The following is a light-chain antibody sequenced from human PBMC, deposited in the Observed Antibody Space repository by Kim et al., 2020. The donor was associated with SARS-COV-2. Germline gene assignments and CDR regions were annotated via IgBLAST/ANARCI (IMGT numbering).Light chain of an antibody. J-gene: IGKJ4*01. CDR3: QQDNAFPLT. V-gene: IGKV1-5*03. CDR1: ENINKW. Sequence: ASVGDRVTITCRASENINKWLVWYQQKPGKAPKVLIYMASSLESGVPSRLSGSGSGTEFSLTISSLQPDDFATYYCQQDNAFPLTFGGGTKVEIK. CDR2: MAS.